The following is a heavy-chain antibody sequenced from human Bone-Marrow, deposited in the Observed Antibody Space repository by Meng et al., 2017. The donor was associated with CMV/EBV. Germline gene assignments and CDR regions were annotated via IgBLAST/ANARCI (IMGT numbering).Heavy chain of an antibody. J-gene: IGHJ4*02. CDR2: IKQDGSEK. CDR1: GFTFSSYW. V-gene: IGHV3-7*01. CDR3: AKDSSWNGAIAY. Sequence: GGSLRLSCAASGFTFSSYWMSWVRQAPGKGLEWVANIKQDGSEKYYVDSVKGRFTISRDNAKNSLYLQMNSLGPEDTAVYHCAKDSSWNGAIAYWGPGKRVTGAS. D-gene: IGHD1-1*01.